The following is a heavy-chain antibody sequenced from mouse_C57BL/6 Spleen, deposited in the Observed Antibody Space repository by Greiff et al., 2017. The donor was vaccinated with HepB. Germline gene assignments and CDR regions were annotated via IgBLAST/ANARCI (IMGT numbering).Heavy chain of an antibody. CDR3: IYYYGSSTGYFDY. D-gene: IGHD1-1*01. J-gene: IGHJ2*01. Sequence: QVQLQQPGAELVKPGASVKLSCKASGYTFTSYWMHWVKQRPGQGLEWIGMIHPNSGSTNYNEKFKSKATLTVDKSSSTAYMQRSSLTSEDSAVYYCIYYYGSSTGYFDYWGQGTTLTVSS. V-gene: IGHV1-64*01. CDR1: GYTFTSYW. CDR2: IHPNSGST.